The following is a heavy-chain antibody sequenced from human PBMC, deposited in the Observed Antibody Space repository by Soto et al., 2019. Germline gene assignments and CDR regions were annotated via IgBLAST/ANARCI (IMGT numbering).Heavy chain of an antibody. D-gene: IGHD3-3*01. CDR1: GFSFSNYN. V-gene: IGHV3-48*02. CDR2: ITDSSDTV. CDR3: ARDFGHGYYLDY. Sequence: GGSLRLSCVASGFSFSNYNMNWVRQAPGKGLEWVSYITDSSDTVHYADSVRGRFTISRDNAESSLYLQMNSLRDEGTAVYFCARDFGHGYYLDYWGRGTLVTVSS. J-gene: IGHJ4*02.